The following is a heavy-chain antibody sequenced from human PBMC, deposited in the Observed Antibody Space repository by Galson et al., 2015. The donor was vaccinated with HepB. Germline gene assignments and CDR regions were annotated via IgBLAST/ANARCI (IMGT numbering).Heavy chain of an antibody. CDR1: GGSISSSSYY. V-gene: IGHV4-39*01. D-gene: IGHD3-3*01. J-gene: IGHJ5*02. CDR2: IYYSGST. CDR3: ARLFRPRKLAPGVVYNWFDP. Sequence: ETLSLTCTVSGGSISSSSYYWGWIRQPPGKGLEWIGSIYYSGSTYYNPSLKSRVTISVDTSKNQFSLKLSSVTAADTAVYYCARLFRPRKLAPGVVYNWFDPWGQGTLVTVSS.